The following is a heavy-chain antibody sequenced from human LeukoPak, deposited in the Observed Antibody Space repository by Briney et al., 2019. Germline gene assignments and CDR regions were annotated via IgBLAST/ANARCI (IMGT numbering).Heavy chain of an antibody. J-gene: IGHJ5*02. CDR1: GGSISSGDYY. CDR3: ARDSSGYMEIDP. CDR2: IYYSGRT. V-gene: IGHV4-30-4*01. D-gene: IGHD3-22*01. Sequence: PQTLSLTCTVSGGSISSGDYYWSWIRQPPGKGLEWIGYIYYSGRTYYNPSLKSRVTISVDTSKNQFSLKLSSVTAADTAVYYCARDSSGYMEIDPWGQGTLVTVSS.